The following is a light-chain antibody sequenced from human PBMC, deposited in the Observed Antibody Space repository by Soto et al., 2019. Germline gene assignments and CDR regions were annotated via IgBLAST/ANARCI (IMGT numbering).Light chain of an antibody. CDR3: QQYGSSPRT. Sequence: EIVLTQSPGALSLSPGERATLYCGASESVSSSYLAWYQQKPSQAPRLLIYGASTRATGIPDRFSGSGSGTDFTLTISRLEPEDFAVYYCQQYGSSPRTFGQGTKVELK. J-gene: IGKJ1*01. CDR1: ESVSSSY. V-gene: IGKV3-20*01. CDR2: GAS.